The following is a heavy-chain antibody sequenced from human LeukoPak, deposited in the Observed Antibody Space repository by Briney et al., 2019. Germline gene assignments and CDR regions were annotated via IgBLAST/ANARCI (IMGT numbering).Heavy chain of an antibody. D-gene: IGHD1-7*01. Sequence: GSLRLSCAASGFIFSSYNMNWVRQAPGNGLEWVSYISPSSTRIDYAASVRGRFTISRDNAKSSLYLQVNSLRAEDTAVYYCARMNYVSSGWGAPFDDWGQGTLVTVSS. CDR2: ISPSSTRI. V-gene: IGHV3-48*04. J-gene: IGHJ4*02. CDR3: ARMNYVSSGWGAPFDD. CDR1: GFIFSSYN.